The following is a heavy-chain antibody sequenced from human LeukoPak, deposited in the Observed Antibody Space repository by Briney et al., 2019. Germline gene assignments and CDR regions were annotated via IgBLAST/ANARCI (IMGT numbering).Heavy chain of an antibody. Sequence: PGGSLRLSCAASGFIFSSYAIHWFRQAPGKGLEWVAVISYDGTKTYYADSVKGRFTISRDNSRNMVFLQKNTLRPEDTAVYYCVREPGHWFDPWGQGTLVTVSS. V-gene: IGHV3-30-3*01. CDR1: GFIFSSYA. J-gene: IGHJ5*02. D-gene: IGHD3-10*01. CDR2: ISYDGTKT. CDR3: VREPGHWFDP.